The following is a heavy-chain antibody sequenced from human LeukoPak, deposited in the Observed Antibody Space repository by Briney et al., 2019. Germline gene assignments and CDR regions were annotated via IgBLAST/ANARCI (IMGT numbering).Heavy chain of an antibody. CDR3: ARDGELRYAFDI. V-gene: IGHV4-61*02. CDR1: GGSISSGSYY. Sequence: SETLSLTCTVSGGSISSGSYYWSWIRQPAGKGLEWIGRIYTSGSTNYNPSLKSRVTISVDTSKNQFSLKLSSVTAADTAVYYCARDGELRYAFDIWGQGTMVTVSS. D-gene: IGHD1-26*01. J-gene: IGHJ3*02. CDR2: IYTSGST.